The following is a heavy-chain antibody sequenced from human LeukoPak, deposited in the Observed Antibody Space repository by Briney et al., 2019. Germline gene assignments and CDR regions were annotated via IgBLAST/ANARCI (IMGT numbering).Heavy chain of an antibody. CDR2: IYSSGNT. CDR3: ARFSQYYDSSTHYLDY. J-gene: IGHJ4*02. CDR1: GDSINGYY. V-gene: IGHV4-59*08. Sequence: SETLSLTCTVSGDSINGYYWSWIRQPPGKGLEWIAYIYSSGNTNYNPSLKSRVTLSVDTSRNQFSLRLPSVTAADTAVYYCARFSQYYDSSTHYLDYWGQGILVTVSS. D-gene: IGHD3-16*01.